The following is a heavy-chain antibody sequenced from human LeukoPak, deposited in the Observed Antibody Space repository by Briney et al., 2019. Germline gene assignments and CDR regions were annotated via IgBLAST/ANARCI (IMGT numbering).Heavy chain of an antibody. V-gene: IGHV3-9*01. D-gene: IGHD3-10*01. CDR3: AKDQVVRY. Sequence: GGSLRLSCAASGFTFDDYAMHWVRQAPGKGLEWVSGISWNSGSIGYADSVKGRFTTSRDNSKNTLYLQMNSLRAEDTAVYYCAKDQVVRYWGQGTLVTVSS. CDR1: GFTFDDYA. J-gene: IGHJ4*02. CDR2: ISWNSGSI.